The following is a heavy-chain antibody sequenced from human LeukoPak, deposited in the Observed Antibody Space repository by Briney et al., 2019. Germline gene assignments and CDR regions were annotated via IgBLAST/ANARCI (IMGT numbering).Heavy chain of an antibody. D-gene: IGHD2-21*01. J-gene: IGHJ4*02. Sequence: SETLSLTCTVSGGSISSSSYYWGWIRQPPGKGLEWTGSIYYSGSTYYNPSLKSRVTISVHTSKNQFSLKLSSVTAADTAVYYCARVYSGWHVGPFDYWGQGTLVTISS. CDR1: GGSISSSSYY. CDR2: IYYSGST. V-gene: IGHV4-39*07. CDR3: ARVYSGWHVGPFDY.